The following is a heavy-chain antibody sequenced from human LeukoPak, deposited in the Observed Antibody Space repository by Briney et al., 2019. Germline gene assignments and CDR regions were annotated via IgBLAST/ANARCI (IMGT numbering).Heavy chain of an antibody. CDR3: ARVGETIFGAFDI. CDR2: IWYDGSNK. D-gene: IGHD3-3*01. Sequence: PGRSLRLSCAASGFTFSSYGMHWVRQAPGKGLECVAVIWYDGSNKYYADSVKGRFTISRDNSKNTLYLQMNSLRAEDTAVYYCARVGETIFGAFDIWGQGTMVTVSS. J-gene: IGHJ3*02. CDR1: GFTFSSYG. V-gene: IGHV3-33*01.